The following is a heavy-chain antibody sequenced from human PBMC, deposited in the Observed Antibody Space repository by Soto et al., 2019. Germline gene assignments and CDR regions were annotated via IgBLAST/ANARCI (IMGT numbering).Heavy chain of an antibody. Sequence: QAQLVQSGSEVKRPGASVKVSCRSFDNTFTYYGINWVRQAPGQGLEWLGWISGYNANTKEAQKFQDRVSMTADTSTRTAYLEVRSLTSDDTGVYFCAAPGGNHFGMDVWGQGPTVTVSS. CDR2: ISGYNANT. D-gene: IGHD2-8*02. CDR1: DNTFTYYG. J-gene: IGHJ6*02. CDR3: AAPGGNHFGMDV. V-gene: IGHV1-18*01.